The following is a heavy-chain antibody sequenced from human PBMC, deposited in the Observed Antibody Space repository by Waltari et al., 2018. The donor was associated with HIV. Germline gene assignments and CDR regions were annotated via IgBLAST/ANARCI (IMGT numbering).Heavy chain of an antibody. D-gene: IGHD6-19*01. Sequence: VQSGGGVAQPGRSLRLSCTASGGMISKHAMHWVRQSADKRLDWVAVITYDGGNQFVTDSLKGRFIISRDNARDTLYLEMKLLKVEDSGIYYCVRRSVLGLDLWGQGTTVIVS. J-gene: IGHJ6*02. CDR3: VRRSVLGLDL. CDR2: ITYDGGNQ. CDR1: GGMISKHA. V-gene: IGHV3-30*04.